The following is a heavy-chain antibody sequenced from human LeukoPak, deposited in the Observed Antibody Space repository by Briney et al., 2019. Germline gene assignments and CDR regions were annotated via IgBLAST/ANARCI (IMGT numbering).Heavy chain of an antibody. V-gene: IGHV1-2*02. CDR2: INPNSGGT. Sequence: ASVKVSCKASGYTFTGYYMHWVRQAPGQGLEWMGWINPNSGGTNYAQKFQGRVTMTRDTSISTAYMEPSRLRSDDTAVYYCARDASIVVEGDWFDPWGQGTLVTVSS. J-gene: IGHJ5*02. CDR3: ARDASIVVEGDWFDP. CDR1: GYTFTGYY. D-gene: IGHD3-22*01.